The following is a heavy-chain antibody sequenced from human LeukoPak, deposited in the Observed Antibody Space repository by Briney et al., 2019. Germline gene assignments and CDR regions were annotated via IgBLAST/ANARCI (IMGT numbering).Heavy chain of an antibody. Sequence: GGSLRLSCAASGFTVSSNYMSWVRQAPGKGLEWVSVIYSGGSTYYADSVKGRFTISRDNSKNTLYLQMNSLRAEDTAVYYCASGSGSYRTPYYYMDVWGAGTTVTVSS. CDR2: IYSGGST. D-gene: IGHD3-10*01. V-gene: IGHV3-53*01. CDR1: GFTVSSNY. J-gene: IGHJ6*03. CDR3: ASGSGSYRTPYYYMDV.